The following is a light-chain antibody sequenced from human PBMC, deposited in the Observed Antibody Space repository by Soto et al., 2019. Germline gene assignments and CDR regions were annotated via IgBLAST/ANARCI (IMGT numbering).Light chain of an antibody. Sequence: QSVLTQPASVSGSPGHSITISCTGTSGDVGNYNLVSWYQQHPGKAPKLMIYEVNKWPSGVSNRFSGSKSGNTASLTISGLQAEDEADYYCCSYVGSSTSYVFGTGTRSPS. CDR2: EVN. CDR1: SGDVGNYNL. CDR3: CSYVGSSTSYV. J-gene: IGLJ1*01. V-gene: IGLV2-23*02.